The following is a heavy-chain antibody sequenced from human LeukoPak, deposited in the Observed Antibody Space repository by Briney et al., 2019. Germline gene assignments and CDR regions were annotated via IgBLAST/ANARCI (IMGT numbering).Heavy chain of an antibody. V-gene: IGHV3-53*01. CDR2: IYSGGST. Sequence: PGGSLRLSCAASGFTVSSNYMSWVRQAPGKGLEWVSVIYSGGSTYYADSVKGRFTISRDDSKNTLHLQMNSLRAGDTAVYYCARGVVGASYFDYWGQGTLVTVSS. CDR3: ARGVVGASYFDY. J-gene: IGHJ4*02. CDR1: GFTVSSNY. D-gene: IGHD1-26*01.